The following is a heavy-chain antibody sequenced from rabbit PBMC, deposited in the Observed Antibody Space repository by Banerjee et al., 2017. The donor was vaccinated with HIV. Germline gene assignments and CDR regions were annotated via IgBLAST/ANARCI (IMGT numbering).Heavy chain of an antibody. J-gene: IGHJ4*01. D-gene: IGHD4-1*01. CDR3: ARDLSSSGWSDFAL. CDR2: IDTGSSSST. Sequence: QEQLEESGGDLVKPEGSLTLTCTASGFTISTTYWICWVRQAPGKGLEWIACIDTGSSSSTYYASWAKGRFSISRSTSLNTVTLQMTSLTAADTATYFCARDLSSSGWSDFALWGPGTLVTVS. CDR1: GFTISTTYW. V-gene: IGHV1S45*01.